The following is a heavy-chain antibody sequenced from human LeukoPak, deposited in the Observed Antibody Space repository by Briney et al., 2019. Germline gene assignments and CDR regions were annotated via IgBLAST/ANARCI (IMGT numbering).Heavy chain of an antibody. CDR3: AREGVLRFLEWYPRGAFDT. J-gene: IGHJ3*02. CDR1: GYTFTGYY. Sequence: ASVKVSCKASGYTFTGYYMHWVRQAPGQGLEWMGWINPNSGGTNYAQKFQGRVTMTRDTSISTAYMELSRLRSDDTAVYYRAREGVLRFLEWYPRGAFDTWGQGTMVTVSS. D-gene: IGHD3-3*01. CDR2: INPNSGGT. V-gene: IGHV1-2*02.